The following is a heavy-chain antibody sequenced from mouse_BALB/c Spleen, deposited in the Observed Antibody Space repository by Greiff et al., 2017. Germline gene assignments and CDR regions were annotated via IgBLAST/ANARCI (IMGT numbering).Heavy chain of an antibody. CDR2: INPSNGGT. Sequence: VQLQESGAELVKPGASVKLSCKASGYTFTSYYMYWVKQRPGQGLEWIGEINPSNGGTNFNEKFKSKATLTVDKSSSPAYMQLSSLTSEYSAVYYCTTNPLRFPYAVDYWGQGTSVTVSS. J-gene: IGHJ4*01. CDR3: TTNPLRFPYAVDY. CDR1: GYTFTSYY. D-gene: IGHD2-12*01. V-gene: IGHV1S16*01.